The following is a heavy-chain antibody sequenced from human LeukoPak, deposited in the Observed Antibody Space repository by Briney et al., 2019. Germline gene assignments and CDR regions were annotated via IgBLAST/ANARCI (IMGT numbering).Heavy chain of an antibody. Sequence: ASVKVSCKASGYTFTGYYMHWVRQAPGQGLEWMGWINPNSGGTNYAQKFQGRVTMTGDTSTSTVYMELSSLRSEDTAVYYCARVRDGYNDAYDIWGQGTMVTVTS. CDR3: ARVRDGYNDAYDI. V-gene: IGHV1-2*02. D-gene: IGHD5-24*01. CDR1: GYTFTGYY. J-gene: IGHJ3*02. CDR2: INPNSGGT.